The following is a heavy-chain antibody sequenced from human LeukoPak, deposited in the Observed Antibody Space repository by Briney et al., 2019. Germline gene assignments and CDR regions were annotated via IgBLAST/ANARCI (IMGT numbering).Heavy chain of an antibody. CDR3: ARDGDYDTDFDY. CDR1: GYTFTGYY. CDR2: INPNSGGT. V-gene: IGHV1-2*06. Sequence: ASVKVSCKASGYTFTGYYMHWVRQAPGQGLEWMGRINPNSGGTNYAQKFQGRVTMTRDTSTSTAYMEVSRLRFDDTAVYYCARDGDYDTDFDYWGQGTLVTVSS. J-gene: IGHJ4*02. D-gene: IGHD4-17*01.